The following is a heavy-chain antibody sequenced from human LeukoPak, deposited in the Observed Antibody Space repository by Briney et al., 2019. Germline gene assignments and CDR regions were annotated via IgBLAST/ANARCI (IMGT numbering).Heavy chain of an antibody. D-gene: IGHD3-10*01. CDR3: ARDRGITLFDI. J-gene: IGHJ3*02. CDR2: IYYSGST. Sequence: SETLSLTCTVSGGSISSSSYYWGWIRQPPGKGLEWIGSIYYSGSTYYNPSLKSRVTISVDTSKNQFSLKLSSVTAADTAVYYCARDRGITLFDIWGQGTMVTVSS. CDR1: GGSISSSSYY. V-gene: IGHV4-39*07.